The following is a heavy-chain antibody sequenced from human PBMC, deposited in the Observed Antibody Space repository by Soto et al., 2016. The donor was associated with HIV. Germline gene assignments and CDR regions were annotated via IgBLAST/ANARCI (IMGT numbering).Heavy chain of an antibody. J-gene: IGHJ4*02. CDR3: ARGSNWYPLDF. CDR2: MNPNSGNT. CDR1: GYTFTSYD. V-gene: IGHV1-8*03. Sequence: QVQLVQSGAEVKKPGASVKVSCKASGYTFTSYDINWVRQATGQGLEWMGWMNPNSGNTGYTQKFQGRVTIAKNTSINTAYMELTSLTSDDTALYYRARGSNWYPLDFWGQGTLVTVSS. D-gene: IGHD4-4*01.